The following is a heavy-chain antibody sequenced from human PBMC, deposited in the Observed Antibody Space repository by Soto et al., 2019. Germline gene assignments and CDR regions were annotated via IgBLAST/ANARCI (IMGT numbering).Heavy chain of an antibody. V-gene: IGHV4-59*08. D-gene: IGHD3-9*01. CDR1: NDSISTYY. Sequence: QVQLQESGPGLVKPSETLSLTCTVSNDSISTYYWTWIRQPPGKGLEWIGFIYYSGSTTYTPSLQSPVTISVDTSNNHSSLTMNSVTAADTAVYYCATPVPDWAALPYLGQGTLVTVSS. J-gene: IGHJ4*02. CDR2: IYYSGST. CDR3: ATPVPDWAALPY.